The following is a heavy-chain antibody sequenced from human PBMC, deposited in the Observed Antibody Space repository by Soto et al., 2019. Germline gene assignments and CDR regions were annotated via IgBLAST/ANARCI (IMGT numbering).Heavy chain of an antibody. CDR2: IYSGGST. J-gene: IGHJ1*01. CDR1: GFTVSSNY. V-gene: IGHV3-53*01. CDR3: ARDRVESGYPEYFQH. Sequence: GGGLIQPGGSLRLSCAASGFTVSSNYMSWVRQAPGKGLEWVSVIYSGGSTYYADSVKGRFTISRDNSKNTLYLQMNSLRAEDTAVYYCARDRVESGYPEYFQHWGQGTLVTVSS. D-gene: IGHD3-22*01.